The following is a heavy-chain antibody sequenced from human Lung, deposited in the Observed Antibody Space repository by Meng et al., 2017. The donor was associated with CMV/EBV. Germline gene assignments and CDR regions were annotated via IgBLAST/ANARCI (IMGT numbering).Heavy chain of an antibody. V-gene: IGHV3-30*02. Sequence: ASGFTFSNYGMHWVRQAPGKGLEWVAFIRYDGRNKQYADSVKGRFTISRDSLKNTLSLQMNSLRVEDTAVYYCARSYADFWSGCAAPWGQGTLVTVSS. D-gene: IGHD3-3*01. CDR1: GFTFSNYG. CDR3: ARSYADFWSGCAAP. CDR2: IRYDGRNK. J-gene: IGHJ5*02.